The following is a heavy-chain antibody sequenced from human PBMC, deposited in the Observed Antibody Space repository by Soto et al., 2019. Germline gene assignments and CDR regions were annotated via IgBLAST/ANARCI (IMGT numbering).Heavy chain of an antibody. D-gene: IGHD2-8*01. Sequence: GESLKISCKGSGYSFTSYWIGWVRQMPGKGLEWMGIIYPGDSHTRYSPSFQGQVTISADKSISTAYLQWSSLKASDPAMYYCARLSRYCTNGVCYPYGMDVWGQGTTVTVSS. CDR1: GYSFTSYW. CDR3: ARLSRYCTNGVCYPYGMDV. CDR2: IYPGDSHT. V-gene: IGHV5-51*01. J-gene: IGHJ6*02.